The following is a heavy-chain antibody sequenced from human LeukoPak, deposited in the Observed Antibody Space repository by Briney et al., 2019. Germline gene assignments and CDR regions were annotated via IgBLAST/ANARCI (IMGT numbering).Heavy chain of an antibody. J-gene: IGHJ4*02. CDR3: ARDNYYDSSGYYANFDY. CDR2: INAYNGNT. V-gene: IGHV1-18*01. CDR1: GYTFTSYG. Sequence: EASVKVSCKASGYTFTSYGISWVRQAPGQGLEWMGWINAYNGNTNYAQKLQGRVTMTTDTSTSTAYMELRSLRSDDTAVYYCARDNYYDSSGYYANFDYWGQGTLVTVSS. D-gene: IGHD3-22*01.